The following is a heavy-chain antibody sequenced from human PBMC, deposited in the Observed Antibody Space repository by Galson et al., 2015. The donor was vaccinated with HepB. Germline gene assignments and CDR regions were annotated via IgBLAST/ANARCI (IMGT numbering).Heavy chain of an antibody. CDR3: ARGMTTVTRGDYNWFDP. V-gene: IGHV5-51*01. J-gene: IGHJ5*02. CDR2: IYPGDSDT. Sequence: QSGAEVKKPGESLKISCTGSGYSFTSYWIGWVRQMPGKGLEWMGNIYPGDSDTRYSPSFQGQVTISADNSITTAYLQWSSLKAWDTAMYYCARGMTTVTRGDYNWFDPWGQGALVTVAS. D-gene: IGHD4-17*01. CDR1: GYSFTSYW.